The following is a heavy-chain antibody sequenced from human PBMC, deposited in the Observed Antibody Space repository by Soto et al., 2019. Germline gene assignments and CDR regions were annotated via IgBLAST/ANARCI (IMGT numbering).Heavy chain of an antibody. CDR1: GFTVSSNY. J-gene: IGHJ6*03. CDR2: IYCGGST. V-gene: IGHV3-53*04. CDR3: ARDGVRGDFWSGYYYYYYMDV. D-gene: IGHD3-3*01. Sequence: GWSLRLSCAASGFTVSSNYMSWVRQAPGKGLEWVSVIYCGGSTYYADSVKGRFTISRHNSKNTLYLQMNSLRAEDTAVYYCARDGVRGDFWSGYYYYYYMDVWGKGTTVTVSS.